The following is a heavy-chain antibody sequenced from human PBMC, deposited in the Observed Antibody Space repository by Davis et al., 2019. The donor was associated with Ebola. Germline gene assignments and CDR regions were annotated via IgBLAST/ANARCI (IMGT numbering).Heavy chain of an antibody. J-gene: IGHJ4*02. CDR2: INSDGSST. V-gene: IGHV3-74*01. CDR1: GFTFSSYW. Sequence: GESLKISCAASGFTFSSYWMHWVRQAPGKGLVWVSRINSDGSSTSYADSVKGRFTISRDNAKNTLYLQMNSLRAEDTAVYYCAKADPQQYFDYWGQGTLVTVSS. CDR3: AKADPQQYFDY.